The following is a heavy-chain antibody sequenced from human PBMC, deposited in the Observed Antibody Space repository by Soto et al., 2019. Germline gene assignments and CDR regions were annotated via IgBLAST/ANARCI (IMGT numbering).Heavy chain of an antibody. Sequence: QLQLQELGPGLVKPSETLSLTCSVSGGSISSTSHYWGWIRQSPGKGLEWIATIYHDGSAFYNPSLKSRVSISIDTSKNQFSRKLTSVTASDTAVYYCAKTGVLSTGDWFAPWGQGNLVTVSS. CDR1: GGSISSTSHY. CDR3: AKTGVLSTGDWFAP. V-gene: IGHV4-39*01. J-gene: IGHJ5*02. D-gene: IGHD4-4*01. CDR2: IYHDGSA.